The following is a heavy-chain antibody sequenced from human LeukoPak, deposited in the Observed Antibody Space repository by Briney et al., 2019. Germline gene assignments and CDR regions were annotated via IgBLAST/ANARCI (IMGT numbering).Heavy chain of an antibody. V-gene: IGHV4-34*01. CDR3: ARGGYYDSSGYSPHPYYFDY. Sequence: PSETLSLTCAVYGGSFSGYYWSWIRQPPGKGLEWIGEINHSGSTNYNPSLESRVTISVDTSKNQFSLKLSSVTAADTAVYYCARGGYYDSSGYSPHPYYFDYWGQGTLVTVSS. CDR1: GGSFSGYY. J-gene: IGHJ4*02. CDR2: INHSGST. D-gene: IGHD3-22*01.